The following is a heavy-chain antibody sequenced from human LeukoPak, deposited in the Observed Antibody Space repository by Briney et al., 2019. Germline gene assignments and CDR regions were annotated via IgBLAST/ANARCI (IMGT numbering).Heavy chain of an antibody. V-gene: IGHV3-21*01. CDR3: ARIGCSSTSCYTYMDV. CDR2: ISSSSSYI. Sequence: GGSLGLSCAASGFTFSSYSMNWVRQAPGKGLEWVSSISSSSSYIYYADSVKGRFTISRDNAKNSLYLQMNSLRAEDTAVYYCARIGCSSTSCYTYMDVWGKGTTVTVSS. J-gene: IGHJ6*03. CDR1: GFTFSSYS. D-gene: IGHD2-2*02.